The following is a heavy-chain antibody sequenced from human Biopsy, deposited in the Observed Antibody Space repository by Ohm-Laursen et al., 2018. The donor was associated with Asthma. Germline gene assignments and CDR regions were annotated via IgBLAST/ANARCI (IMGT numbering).Heavy chain of an antibody. CDR2: IMTVFGTT. V-gene: IGHV1-69*13. CDR3: ARCQVGYSSGWSLLLKKIYYSGMDV. CDR1: GGTFSNFA. D-gene: IGHD6-19*01. Sequence: SVKVSCKAPGGTFSNFAISWVRQAPGQGLEWLGGIMTVFGTTNYAQKFQGRVTITADESTSTAYMDVTSLRSEDTAIYYCARCQVGYSSGWSLLLKKIYYSGMDVWGQGTVVTVSS. J-gene: IGHJ6*02.